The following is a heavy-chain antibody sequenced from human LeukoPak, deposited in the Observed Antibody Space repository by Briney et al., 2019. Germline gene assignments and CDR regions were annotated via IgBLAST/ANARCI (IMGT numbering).Heavy chain of an antibody. V-gene: IGHV4-39*01. J-gene: IGHJ4*02. CDR3: ARHGGDSNSLFHFDH. Sequence: SETLSLTCTVSGGSITSGNFYWDWIRQPPGKGLEWLGTIYSGGTTYSNPSFKSRVAISVDTSKNHVSLKLSSVTAADTAVYYWARHGGDSNSLFHFDHWGQGTLANVS. D-gene: IGHD2-2*01. CDR2: IYSGGTT. CDR1: GGSITSGNFY.